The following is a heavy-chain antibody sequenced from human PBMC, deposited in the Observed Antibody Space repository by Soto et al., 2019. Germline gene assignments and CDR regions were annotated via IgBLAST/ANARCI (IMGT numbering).Heavy chain of an antibody. CDR1: GYNFTNYW. J-gene: IGHJ6*02. CDR2: IYPGDSDT. V-gene: IGHV5-51*01. CDR3: ARRDRGYYYGMDV. Sequence: PGESLKISCNGSGYNFTNYWIAWGRQMPGKGLEWMGVIYPGDSDTRYRPSLRGQVTISVDKSTSTAYLRWSSLKASDTAMYYCARRDRGYYYGMDVWGQGTTVTVSS.